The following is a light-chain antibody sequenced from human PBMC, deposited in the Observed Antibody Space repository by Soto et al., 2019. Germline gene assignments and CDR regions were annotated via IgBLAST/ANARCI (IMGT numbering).Light chain of an antibody. Sequence: EIVLTQSPGTLSLSPGERAILSCRASQSVSSSYLAWYQQKPGQAPRLLIYGASSRATGIPDRFSGSGSGTDFTLTISRLEPEDFVVYYCQQYGSSPPYTFGQGTKLEIK. V-gene: IGKV3-20*01. CDR2: GAS. CDR3: QQYGSSPPYT. J-gene: IGKJ2*01. CDR1: QSVSSSY.